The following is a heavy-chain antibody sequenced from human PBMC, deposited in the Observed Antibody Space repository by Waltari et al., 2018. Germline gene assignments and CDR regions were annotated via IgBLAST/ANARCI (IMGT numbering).Heavy chain of an antibody. CDR2: VDPEDGET. J-gene: IGHJ6*03. Sequence: VQLVQSGAEVKKPGDTVKISCKVSGYTFTGYYIHWLQEAPGKGLEWMGLVDPEDGETIFAEKFQGRIIITADTSTDTAYMELSSLRSEDTAIYYCAKAARPEYYYMDVWGKGTTVTISS. D-gene: IGHD6-6*01. V-gene: IGHV1-69-2*01. CDR1: GYTFTGYY. CDR3: AKAARPEYYYMDV.